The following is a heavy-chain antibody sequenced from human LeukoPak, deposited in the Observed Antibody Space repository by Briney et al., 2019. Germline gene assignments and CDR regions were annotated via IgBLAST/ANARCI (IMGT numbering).Heavy chain of an antibody. D-gene: IGHD4-17*01. Sequence: GGSLRLSCAASGFTFSSYGMHWVRQAPGKGLEWVASISLSGSSIYYADSVKGRFTISRDNAKNSLYLQMNSLRVDDTAVYYCAKVADYGDTNWFDPWGQGTLVTVSS. CDR3: AKVADYGDTNWFDP. J-gene: IGHJ5*02. V-gene: IGHV3-21*01. CDR1: GFTFSSYG. CDR2: ISLSGSSI.